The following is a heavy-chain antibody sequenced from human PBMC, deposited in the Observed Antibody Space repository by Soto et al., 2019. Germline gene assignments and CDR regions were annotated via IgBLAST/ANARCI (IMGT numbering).Heavy chain of an antibody. CDR1: GYTFTSYD. CDR2: MNPNSGNT. D-gene: IGHD6-19*01. J-gene: IGHJ6*02. Sequence: GASVKVSCKASGYTFTSYDINWVRQATGQGLEWMGWMNPNSGNTGYAQKFQGRVTMTRNTSISTAYMELSSLRSEDTAVYYCARESIAVAGVVSYYYYYGMDVWGQGTTVTVSS. CDR3: ARESIAVAGVVSYYYYYGMDV. V-gene: IGHV1-8*01.